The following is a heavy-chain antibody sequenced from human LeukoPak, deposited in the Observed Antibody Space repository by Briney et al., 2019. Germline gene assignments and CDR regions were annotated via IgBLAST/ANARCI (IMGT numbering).Heavy chain of an antibody. CDR1: GGSITSTNY. Sequence: PSGTLSLTCGVSGGSITSTNYWTWFRQPPGKGRVGSGEVNLPGGTNYNPSLMGRVAVSVDMPENHLSLQLTSVTAADTAVYYWARGGGPYRPLDYSGQGTLVTVSS. V-gene: IGHV4-4*02. CDR2: VNLPGGT. J-gene: IGHJ4*02. CDR3: ARGGGPYRPLDY. D-gene: IGHD3-16*01.